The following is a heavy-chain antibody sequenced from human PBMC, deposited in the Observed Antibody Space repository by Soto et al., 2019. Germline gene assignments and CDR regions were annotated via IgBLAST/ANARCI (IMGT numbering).Heavy chain of an antibody. CDR3: ARGQVTMILMLNLLQSYFDS. CDR2: INHSGST. Sequence: SETLYLTCAFYCGSFSGYYWSWIRQPPGKGLEWIGEINHSGSTKYNPSLKSRVTISVDTSKNQFSLRLSSVTAADTAVYYCARGQVTMILMLNLLQSYFDSWGQGTLVTVSS. J-gene: IGHJ4*02. V-gene: IGHV4-34*01. D-gene: IGHD3-22*01. CDR1: CGSFSGYY.